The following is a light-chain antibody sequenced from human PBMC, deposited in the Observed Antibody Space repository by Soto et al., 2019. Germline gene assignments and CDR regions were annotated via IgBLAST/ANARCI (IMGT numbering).Light chain of an antibody. J-gene: IGKJ4*01. CDR2: GAS. Sequence: EIVMTQSPATLSVSPGERATLSCRASHSVSSYLAWYQQRPGQAPRLLIYGASTRATGIPARFSGSASGTEFTLTISSLQSEDFEIYYCQQYNNWPLTFGGGTKVEIK. CDR3: QQYNNWPLT. V-gene: IGKV3-15*01. CDR1: HSVSSY.